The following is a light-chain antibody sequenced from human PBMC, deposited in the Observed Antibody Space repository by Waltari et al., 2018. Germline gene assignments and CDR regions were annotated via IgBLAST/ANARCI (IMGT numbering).Light chain of an antibody. Sequence: DIVMTQSPLSLPVTPGEPASISCRSSQSLLHSNGDNHVYLYQQKQGQSPQLLIYLGSNRASGVPDRFSGSGSGTDFTLKISRVEAEDVGVYYCMQALQTPPTFGQGTKVEIK. CDR1: QSLLHSNGDNH. CDR2: LGS. J-gene: IGKJ1*01. V-gene: IGKV2-28*01. CDR3: MQALQTPPT.